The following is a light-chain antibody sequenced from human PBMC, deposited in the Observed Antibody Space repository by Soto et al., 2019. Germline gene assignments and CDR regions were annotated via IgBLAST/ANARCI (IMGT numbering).Light chain of an antibody. Sequence: DIVMTQSPDSLALSLGEMATINCRSSQSVLHSSNGYSYLGWYQQKPEQPPRLLIYWSSTRESGVPDRFSGSESGPDFTLIVSSLKADDAAVYYCQHDKSIPFTCGRGTKVHI. CDR2: WSS. CDR3: QHDKSIPFT. V-gene: IGKV4-1*01. CDR1: QSVLHSSNGYSY. J-gene: IGKJ3*01.